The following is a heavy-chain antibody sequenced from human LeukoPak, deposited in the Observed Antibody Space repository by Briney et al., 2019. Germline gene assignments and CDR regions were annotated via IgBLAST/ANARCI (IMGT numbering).Heavy chain of an antibody. J-gene: IGHJ6*03. V-gene: IGHV4-59*12. CDR1: GDSISNYY. CDR3: ASPIAARAGYMDV. Sequence: SETLSLTCTVSGDSISNYYWTWIRQPPGKGLEWIGYIYYTGSTNYNPSLKSRVTISVDRSKNQFSLKLSSVTAADTAVYYCASPIAARAGYMDVWGKGTTVTVSS. D-gene: IGHD6-6*01. CDR2: IYYTGST.